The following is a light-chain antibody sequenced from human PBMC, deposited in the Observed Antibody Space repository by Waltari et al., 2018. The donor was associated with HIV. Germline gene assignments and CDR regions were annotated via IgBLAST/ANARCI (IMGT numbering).Light chain of an antibody. CDR2: GNS. CDR1: SNNIGSYA. CDR3: ASWDYSLSAHVV. Sequence: QSALTQEASVSGTVGQKITLSCTGNSNNIGSYAVGWYQQISHGAPKTVMFGNSLPSGSPDRFSGSKSGTTASLSIAGRQPEDEADDYGASWDYSLSAHVVFGGGTKLTVL. V-gene: IGLV1-44*01. J-gene: IGLJ2*01.